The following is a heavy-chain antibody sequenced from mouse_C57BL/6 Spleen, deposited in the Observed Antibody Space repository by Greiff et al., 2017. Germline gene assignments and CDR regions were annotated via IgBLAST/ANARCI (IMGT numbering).Heavy chain of an antibody. CDR3: ARRKNDGGFDY. J-gene: IGHJ2*01. V-gene: IGHV5-9*01. CDR1: GFTFSSYT. Sequence: VQLKESGGGLVKPGGSLKLSCAASGFTFSSYTMSWVRQTPEKRLEWVATISGGGGNTYYPDSVKGRFTISRDNAKNTLYLQMSSLRSEDTALYYCARRKNDGGFDYWGQGTTLTVSS. CDR2: ISGGGGNT.